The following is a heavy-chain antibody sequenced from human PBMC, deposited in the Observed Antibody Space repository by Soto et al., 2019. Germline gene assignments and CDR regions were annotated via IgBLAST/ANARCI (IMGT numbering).Heavy chain of an antibody. CDR3: ARSPEATVTAFDY. J-gene: IGHJ4*02. CDR1: GGSISSGGYY. V-gene: IGHV4-31*03. D-gene: IGHD4-17*01. CDR2: IYYSGST. Sequence: QVQLQESGPGLVKPSQTLSLTCTVSGGSISSGGYYWSWIRQHPGKGLEWIGYIYYSGSTYYNPSLKSRVTXSXDXXKNPFSLKRSSVTAADTAVYYCARSPEATVTAFDYWGQGTLVTVSS.